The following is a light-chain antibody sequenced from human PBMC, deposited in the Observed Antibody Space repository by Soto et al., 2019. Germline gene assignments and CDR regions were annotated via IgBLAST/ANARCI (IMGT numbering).Light chain of an antibody. V-gene: IGKV3-20*01. CDR2: GAS. Sequence: EIGLSMSPGTLSLSKGEKAILSCRASQSIAPNYLAWYQQKPGQAPRLLIYGASSRATGIPDRFSGSGSGTDFTFTISRLEPKDSGVYYGQQHGTTFCQGTMVDIK. CDR3: QQHGTT. J-gene: IGKJ1*01. CDR1: QSIAPNY.